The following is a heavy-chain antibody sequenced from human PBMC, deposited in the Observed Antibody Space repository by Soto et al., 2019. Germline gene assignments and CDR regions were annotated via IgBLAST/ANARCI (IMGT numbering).Heavy chain of an antibody. CDR2: IKRDGSET. V-gene: IGHV3-7*03. J-gene: IGHJ4*02. D-gene: IGHD3-10*01. CDR3: ASRPSAAPYLGVFDY. CDR1: GFTFSTYW. Sequence: VGSLRLSCAASGFTFSTYWMTWLRQAPGKGPEWVANIKRDGSETYYVDSVKGRFTISRDNANNLLFLQMNNLRAEDTAVYFCASRPSAAPYLGVFDYWGPGTPVTVSS.